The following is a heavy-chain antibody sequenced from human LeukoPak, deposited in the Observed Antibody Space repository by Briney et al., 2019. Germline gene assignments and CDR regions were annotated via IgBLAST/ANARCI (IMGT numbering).Heavy chain of an antibody. CDR2: INPNSGGT. CDR1: GYTFTGYY. Sequence: GASVKVSCKASGYTFTGYYMHWVRQAPGQGLEWMGWINPNSGGTNYAQKFQGRVTMTRDTSISTAYMELSGLRSDDTAVYYCARDDYYYYYGMDVWGQGTTVTVSS. J-gene: IGHJ6*02. CDR3: ARDDYYYYYGMDV. V-gene: IGHV1-2*02.